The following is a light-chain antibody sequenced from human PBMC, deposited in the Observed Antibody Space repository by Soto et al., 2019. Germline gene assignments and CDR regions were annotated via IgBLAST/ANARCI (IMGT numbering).Light chain of an antibody. CDR2: AAS. V-gene: IGKV1-9*01. Sequence: DIQLTQSPSFLSASVGDRVTITCRASQAIRSSLAWYQHNPGKAPKLLIYAASTLQNGVPSSFSGSGSGTEFTLTISSLQPEDFATYYCQHLNDYPYTFGQGTKVEIK. CDR1: QAIRSS. J-gene: IGKJ2*01. CDR3: QHLNDYPYT.